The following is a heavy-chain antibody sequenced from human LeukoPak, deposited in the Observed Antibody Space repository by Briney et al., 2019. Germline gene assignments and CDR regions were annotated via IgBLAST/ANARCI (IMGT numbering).Heavy chain of an antibody. CDR3: ARRRYSSNWYYFDY. Sequence: ASVKVSCKASGYTFTSYDINWVRQATGQGLEWTGWMNPNSGNTGYVQKFQGRVTMTRNTSISTAYMELRSLRSEDTAVYYCARRRYSSNWYYFDYWGQGTLVTVSS. D-gene: IGHD6-13*01. J-gene: IGHJ4*02. V-gene: IGHV1-8*01. CDR2: MNPNSGNT. CDR1: GYTFTSYD.